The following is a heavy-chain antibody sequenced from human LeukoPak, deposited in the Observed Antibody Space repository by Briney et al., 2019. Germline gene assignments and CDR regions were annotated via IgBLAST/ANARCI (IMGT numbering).Heavy chain of an antibody. CDR1: GGTFSSYA. D-gene: IGHD4-23*01. Sequence: SVKVSCKASGGTFSSYAISWVRQAPGQGLEWMGGIIPIFGTANYAQKFQGRVTITAVESMSTAYMELSSLRSEDTAVYYCARGWLAENTVVTPYNYWGQGTLVTVSS. CDR3: ARGWLAENTVVTPYNY. CDR2: IIPIFGTA. J-gene: IGHJ4*02. V-gene: IGHV1-69*13.